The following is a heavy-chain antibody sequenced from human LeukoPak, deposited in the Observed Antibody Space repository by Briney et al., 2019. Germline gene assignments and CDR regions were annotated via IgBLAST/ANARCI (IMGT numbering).Heavy chain of an antibody. D-gene: IGHD3-10*01. CDR1: GFTFSSYA. V-gene: IGHV3-23*01. Sequence: GSLRLPCAASGFTFSSYAMSWVRQAPGKGLEWVSAISGSGGSTYYADSVKGRFTISRDNSKNTLYLQMNSLRAEDTAVYYCAKTLSMVRGFDYWGQGTLVTVSS. J-gene: IGHJ4*02. CDR2: ISGSGGST. CDR3: AKTLSMVRGFDY.